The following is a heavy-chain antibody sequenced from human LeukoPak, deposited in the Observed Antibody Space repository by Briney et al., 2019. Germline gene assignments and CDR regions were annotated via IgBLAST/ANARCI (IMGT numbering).Heavy chain of an antibody. Sequence: GGSLRLSCAASEFTFSSYAMGWVRQAPGKGLEWVSSISSSSYIYYADSVKGRFTISRDNAKNSLYLQMNSLRAEDTAVYYCARSDSGSSPFDYWGQGTLVTVSS. CDR1: EFTFSSYA. J-gene: IGHJ4*02. CDR2: ISSSSYI. V-gene: IGHV3-21*01. D-gene: IGHD1-26*01. CDR3: ARSDSGSSPFDY.